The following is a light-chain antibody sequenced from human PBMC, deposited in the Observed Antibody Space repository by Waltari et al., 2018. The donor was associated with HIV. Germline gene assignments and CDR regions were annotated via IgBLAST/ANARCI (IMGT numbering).Light chain of an antibody. V-gene: IGKV4-1*01. Sequence: DIVMTQSPDSPAVSLGERATINCKSSQSVLYTSNNKNDLAWYQQKPGQPPKLLIYWASTRELGVPDRFSGSGSGTDFTLTISSLQAEDVAVYYCQQYYSTPSRYTFGQGTKLEIK. J-gene: IGKJ2*01. CDR1: QSVLYTSNNKND. CDR3: QQYYSTPSRYT. CDR2: WAS.